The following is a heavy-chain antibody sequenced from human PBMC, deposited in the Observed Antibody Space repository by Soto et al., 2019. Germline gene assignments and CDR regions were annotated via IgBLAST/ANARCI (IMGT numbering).Heavy chain of an antibody. CDR1: GFTFSSYA. CDR2: ISGSGGST. Sequence: GGSLRLSCAASGFTFSSYAMSWVRQAPGKGLEWVSAISGSGGSTYYADSVKGRFTISRDNSKNTLYLQMNSLRAEDTAVYYCAKTLRVHQLGYCSSTSCYARGLDYWGQGTLVTVSS. J-gene: IGHJ4*02. CDR3: AKTLRVHQLGYCSSTSCYARGLDY. V-gene: IGHV3-23*01. D-gene: IGHD2-2*01.